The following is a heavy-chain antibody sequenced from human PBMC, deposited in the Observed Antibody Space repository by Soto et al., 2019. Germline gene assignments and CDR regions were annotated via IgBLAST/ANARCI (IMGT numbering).Heavy chain of an antibody. CDR3: TRHRDAVTTKSYYYCGMDV. V-gene: IGHV3-73*01. J-gene: IGHJ6*02. CDR1: GFTFSGYA. D-gene: IGHD4-17*01. CDR2: IRNKSNNYAT. Sequence: GGSLRLSCAASGFTFSGYAMHWVRQASGKGLEWVGRIRNKSNNYATAYAASAKDRFTISRDDSKNTAYLQMNSLKTEDTAAYYCTRHRDAVTTKSYYYCGMDVWGQGTTVTVSS.